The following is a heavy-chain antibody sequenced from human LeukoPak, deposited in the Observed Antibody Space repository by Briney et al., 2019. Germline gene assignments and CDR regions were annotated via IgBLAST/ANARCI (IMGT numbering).Heavy chain of an antibody. V-gene: IGHV3-7*01. CDR2: IKQDGSEK. D-gene: IGHD2-15*01. CDR3: ARSRRWFPFDY. CDR1: GFTFSSYW. Sequence: GGSLRLSCAASGFTFSSYWMSWVRQAPGKGLEWVANIKQDGSEKYYVDSVKGRFTISRDNAKNSLYLQMNSLRAEDTAAYHCARSRRWFPFDYWGQGTLVTVSS. J-gene: IGHJ4*02.